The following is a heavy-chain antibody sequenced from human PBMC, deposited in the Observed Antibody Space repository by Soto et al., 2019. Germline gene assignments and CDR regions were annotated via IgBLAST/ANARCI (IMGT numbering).Heavy chain of an antibody. CDR2: IYYSGST. J-gene: IGHJ5*02. V-gene: IGHV4-30-4*01. CDR1: GGSISSGDYY. CDR3: ARGGSNSGSYSWFDP. Sequence: PSETLSLTCTVSGGSISSGDYYWSWIRQPPGKGLEWIGYIYYSGSTYYNPSLKSRVTISVDTSKNQFSLKLSSVTAADTAVYYCARGGSNSGSYSWFDPWGQGTLVTVSS. D-gene: IGHD3-10*01.